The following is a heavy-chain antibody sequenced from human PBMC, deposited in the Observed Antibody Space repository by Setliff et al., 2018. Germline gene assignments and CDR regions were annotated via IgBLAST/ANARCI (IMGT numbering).Heavy chain of an antibody. D-gene: IGHD6-19*01. CDR1: GGSVSSRRSY. CDR3: ARGRAGHSGH. J-gene: IGHJ4*02. Sequence: PSETLSLTCSVSGGSVSSRRSYWGWFRQPAGKGLEWIGQIYTSWSTNYNPSLKSRVTISLDTSKNQFSLKLSSVTAADTAVYYCARGRAGHSGHWGQGTLVTVSS. CDR2: IYTSWST. V-gene: IGHV4-61*09.